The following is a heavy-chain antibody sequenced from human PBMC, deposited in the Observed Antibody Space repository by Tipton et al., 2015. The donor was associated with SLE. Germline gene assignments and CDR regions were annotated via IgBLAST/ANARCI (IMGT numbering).Heavy chain of an antibody. CDR2: IDYSGST. D-gene: IGHD5-12*01. V-gene: IGHV4-39*07. CDR3: ARRTSGYAPVY. CDR1: GGSITSSGFY. Sequence: TLSLTCTASGGSITSSGFYWGWFRQAPGKGLEWIGSIDYSGSTYYTPSLKSQLTISVDTSENQFSLKLNSVTAADTAFYYFARRTSGYAPVYWGQGTLVTVSS. J-gene: IGHJ4*02.